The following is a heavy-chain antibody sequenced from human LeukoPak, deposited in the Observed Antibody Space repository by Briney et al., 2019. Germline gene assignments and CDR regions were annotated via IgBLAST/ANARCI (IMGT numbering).Heavy chain of an antibody. CDR1: GYTFTSYD. D-gene: IGHD3-22*01. J-gene: IGHJ5*02. Sequence: GASVKVSCKASGYTFTSYDINWVRQATGQGLEWMGWMNPSSGNTGYAQKFQGRVTMTRNTSISTAYMELSSLRSEDAAVYYCARDTQYYYDSSGYNPWGQGTLVTVSS. CDR3: ARDTQYYYDSSGYNP. CDR2: MNPSSGNT. V-gene: IGHV1-8*01.